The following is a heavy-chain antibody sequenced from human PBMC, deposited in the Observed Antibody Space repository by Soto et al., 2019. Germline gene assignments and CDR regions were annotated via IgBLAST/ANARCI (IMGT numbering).Heavy chain of an antibody. CDR1: GFSLSTSGVG. Sequence: QITLKESGPTLVKPTQTLTLTCTFSGFSLSTSGVGVGWIRQPPGKALEWLALIYWDDDKRYSPSLKSRLTITKDTSENQVVLTVTNMDPLDTGTYYCAHRKVVVASRYFDYWGQGTLVTVAS. D-gene: IGHD2-15*01. J-gene: IGHJ4*02. CDR2: IYWDDDK. CDR3: AHRKVVVASRYFDY. V-gene: IGHV2-5*02.